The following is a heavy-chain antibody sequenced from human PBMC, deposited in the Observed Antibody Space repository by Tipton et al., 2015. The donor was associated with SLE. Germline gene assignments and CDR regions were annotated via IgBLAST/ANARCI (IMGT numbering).Heavy chain of an antibody. CDR3: ASGMTDYYYYMDV. J-gene: IGHJ6*03. CDR1: GYTFTSYA. Sequence: LVQSGAEVKKPGASVKVSCKASGYTFTSYAMHWERQDPGQRLEWMGWINAGNGNTKYSQKFQGRVTITRDTSASTAYMELSSLRSEDAAVYYCASGMTDYYYYMDVWGKGTTVTVSS. CDR2: INAGNGNT. D-gene: IGHD1-26*01. V-gene: IGHV1-3*01.